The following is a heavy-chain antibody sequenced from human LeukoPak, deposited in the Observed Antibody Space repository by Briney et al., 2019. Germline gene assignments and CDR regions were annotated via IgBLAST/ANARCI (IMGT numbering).Heavy chain of an antibody. CDR3: ARDRGSGWYDNWFDP. CDR2: IYTSGST. CDR1: GGSISSYY. J-gene: IGHJ5*02. V-gene: IGHV4-4*07. Sequence: SETLSLTCTVSGGSISSYYWSWLRQPAGKGLEWIGRIYTSGSTNYNPSLKSRVTMSVDTSKNQFSLKLSSVTAADTAVYYCARDRGSGWYDNWFDPWGQGTLVTVSS. D-gene: IGHD6-19*01.